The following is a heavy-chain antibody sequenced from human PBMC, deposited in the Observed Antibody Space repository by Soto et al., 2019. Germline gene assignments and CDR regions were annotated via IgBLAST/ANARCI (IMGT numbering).Heavy chain of an antibody. CDR3: ASYGSGSYYIPNWFDP. Sequence: GGSLRLSCVASGFIFTDYWMHWVRQTAGKRLEWLADIRQDGGAQAYLDSVRSRFTISRDNAKNSVYLQMNSLTAADTAVYYCASYGSGSYYIPNWFDPWGQGTLVTVSS. D-gene: IGHD3-10*01. CDR1: GFIFTDYW. J-gene: IGHJ5*02. V-gene: IGHV3-7*01. CDR2: IRQDGGAQ.